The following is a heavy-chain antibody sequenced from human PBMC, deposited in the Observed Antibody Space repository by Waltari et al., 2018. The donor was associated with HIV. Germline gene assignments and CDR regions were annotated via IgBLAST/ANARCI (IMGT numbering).Heavy chain of an antibody. CDR3: ARDSLRGIGADGNWFDP. CDR1: GFTFSSYN. CDR2: FRSSSSYI. D-gene: IGHD6-13*01. J-gene: IGHJ5*02. Sequence: EVQLVESGGGLVKPGGSLRLSCAASGFTFSSYNMNWVRQAPGKGLEWVSLFRSSSSYIYYADSVKGRFTISRDNAKNSLNLQMNSLRAEDTAVYYCARDSLRGIGADGNWFDPWGQGTLVTVSS. V-gene: IGHV3-21*01.